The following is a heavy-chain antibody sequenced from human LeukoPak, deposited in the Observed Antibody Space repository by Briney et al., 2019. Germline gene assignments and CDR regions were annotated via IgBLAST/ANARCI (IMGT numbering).Heavy chain of an antibody. CDR1: GYIFTGYY. CDR3: ARIRGFGEFGDYYMDV. D-gene: IGHD3-10*01. J-gene: IGHJ6*03. V-gene: IGHV3-30*03. CDR2: ISHDGGNK. Sequence: SCKTSGYIFTGYYLHWVRQAPGKGLEWVAVISHDGGNKYYADSVKGRFTISRDNSKNTLYLQMNSLRAEDAAVYYCARIRGFGEFGDYYMDVWGKGTTVTVSS.